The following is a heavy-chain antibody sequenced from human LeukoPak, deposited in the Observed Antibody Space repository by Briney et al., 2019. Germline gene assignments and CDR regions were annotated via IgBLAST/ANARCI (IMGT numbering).Heavy chain of an antibody. D-gene: IGHD3-9*01. Sequence: PGRSLRLSCAASGFTFDDYAMHWVRQAPGKGLEWVSGISWNSGSIGYADSVKGRFTISRDNAKNSLYLQMNSLRAEDTALYYCAKDMGYDILTGPPYAFDIWGQGTMVTVSS. V-gene: IGHV3-9*01. J-gene: IGHJ3*02. CDR1: GFTFDDYA. CDR2: ISWNSGSI. CDR3: AKDMGYDILTGPPYAFDI.